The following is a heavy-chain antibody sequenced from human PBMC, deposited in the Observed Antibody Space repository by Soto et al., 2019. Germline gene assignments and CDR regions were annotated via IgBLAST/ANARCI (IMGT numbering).Heavy chain of an antibody. CDR3: SITFLGPERFSDAFVLYYYYMDV. D-gene: IGHD1-20*01. CDR2: VYYTGST. CDR1: GGSISNFY. Sequence: SATLSLTCTVSGGSISNFYWSWIRQPPGKGLEWIGYVYYTGSTSYNPSLKRRVTFSADSSRGQFSLRLNSVTAADVFVYSCSITFLGPERFSDAFVLYYYYMDVWGKGTTVTVSS. V-gene: IGHV4-59*08. J-gene: IGHJ6*03.